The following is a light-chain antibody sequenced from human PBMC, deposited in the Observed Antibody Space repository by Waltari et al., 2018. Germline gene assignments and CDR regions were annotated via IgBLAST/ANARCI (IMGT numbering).Light chain of an antibody. Sequence: DIKMTQSPSSLGASVGDRVTIPCRASQSVITYLNWYQQKPGEAPKLLIYAGSVLQSGVPSRFSGSGSGTDFTLTISSVQPEDFATYYCQQTWTFGPGTRVDIK. J-gene: IGKJ3*01. CDR1: QSVITY. CDR3: QQTWT. V-gene: IGKV1-39*01. CDR2: AGS.